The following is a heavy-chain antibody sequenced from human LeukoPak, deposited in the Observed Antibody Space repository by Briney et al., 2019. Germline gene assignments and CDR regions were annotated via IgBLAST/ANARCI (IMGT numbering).Heavy chain of an antibody. D-gene: IGHD6-6*01. CDR1: GFTFSSYW. CDR2: INSDGSST. J-gene: IGHJ6*02. V-gene: IGHV3-74*01. CDR3: ERGSSSSGFYYNGMDV. Sequence: GGSLRLSCAASGFTFSSYWMHWVRQAPRKGLVWVSRINSDGSSTSYADSVKGRFTISIDNAKNTLNLQMNSLRAEDTAVYYCERGSSSSGFYYNGMDVWGQGTTVTVSS.